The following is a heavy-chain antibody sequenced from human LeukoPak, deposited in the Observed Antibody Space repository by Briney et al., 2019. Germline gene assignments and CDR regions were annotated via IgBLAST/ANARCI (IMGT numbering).Heavy chain of an antibody. Sequence: GGSLRLSCAASGFTFSSYSMNWVRQAPGKGLEWVSSISSSSSYIYCADSVKGRFTISRDNAKNSLYLQTNSLRAEDTAVYYCARVPSSSWYYFDYWGQGTLVTVSS. V-gene: IGHV3-21*01. D-gene: IGHD6-13*01. CDR1: GFTFSSYS. CDR3: ARVPSSSWYYFDY. J-gene: IGHJ4*02. CDR2: ISSSSSYI.